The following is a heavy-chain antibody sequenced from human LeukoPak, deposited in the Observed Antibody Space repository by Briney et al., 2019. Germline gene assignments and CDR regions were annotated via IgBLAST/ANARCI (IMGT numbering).Heavy chain of an antibody. CDR1: GYAFTSYA. CDR2: INAGNGNT. CDR3: ARGRDDILTGHRELDY. Sequence: ASVKVSCKASGYAFTSYAMHWVRQAPGQRLEWMGWINAGNGNTKYSQKFQGRVTITRDTSASTAYMELSSLRSEDTAVYYCARGRDDILTGHRELDYWGQGTLVTVSS. V-gene: IGHV1-3*01. J-gene: IGHJ4*02. D-gene: IGHD3-9*01.